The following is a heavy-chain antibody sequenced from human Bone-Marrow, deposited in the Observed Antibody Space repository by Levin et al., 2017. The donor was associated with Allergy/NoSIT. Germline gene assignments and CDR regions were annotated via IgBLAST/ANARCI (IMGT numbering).Heavy chain of an antibody. CDR1: GFTFSSYW. CDR3: ARDCAYCGGDCSPDY. D-gene: IGHD2-21*02. CDR2: INSDGSST. Sequence: GGSLRLSCAASGFTFSSYWMHWVRQAPGKGLVWVSRINSDGSSTSYADSVKGRFTISRDNAKNTLYLQMNSLRAEDTAVYYCARDCAYCGGDCSPDYWGQGTLVTVSS. J-gene: IGHJ4*02. V-gene: IGHV3-74*01.